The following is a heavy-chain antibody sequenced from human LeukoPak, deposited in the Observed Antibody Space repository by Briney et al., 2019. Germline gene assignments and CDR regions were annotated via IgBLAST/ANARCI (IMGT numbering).Heavy chain of an antibody. CDR1: GFTFSSYA. Sequence: PGGSLRLSCAASGFTFSSYAMSWVRQAPGKGLEWVSAISGSGGSTYYADSVKGRFTISRDNSKNTLYLQMNSLRAEDTAVYYCAKDRGIWWELLESYYFDYWGQGTLVTVSS. D-gene: IGHD1-26*01. J-gene: IGHJ4*02. CDR2: ISGSGGST. CDR3: AKDRGIWWELLESYYFDY. V-gene: IGHV3-23*01.